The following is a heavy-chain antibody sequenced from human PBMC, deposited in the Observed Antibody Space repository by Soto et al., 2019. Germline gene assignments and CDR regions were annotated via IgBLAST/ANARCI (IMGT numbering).Heavy chain of an antibody. CDR2: INAGNGDT. CDR1: GYTFTSYT. CDR3: ARLSNSGSIFFDS. Sequence: ASVKVSCKASGYTFTSYTMHWVRQAPGQRLEWMGWINAGNGDTKYSQKFQGRVTFTSDTSATTAYMELSSLRSEDTAVYFCARLSNSGSIFFDSWGQGTLVTVSS. V-gene: IGHV1-3*01. J-gene: IGHJ4*02. D-gene: IGHD4-4*01.